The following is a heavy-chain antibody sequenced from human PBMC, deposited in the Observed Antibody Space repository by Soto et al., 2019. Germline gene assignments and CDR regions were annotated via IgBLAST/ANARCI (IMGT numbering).Heavy chain of an antibody. D-gene: IGHD3-10*01. CDR1: GFSLSDSILG. J-gene: IGHJ1*01. V-gene: IGHV2-26*01. Sequence: QVTLKESGPVLLRPTETLTLTCTVSGFSLSDSILGVGWIRQPPGKALEWVAHIYSDDDRSHSPSLRSRLTISRDPSIRQVFLTLTNVEPADTATYYCVRIYVTRDWLSYYVEHWGRGTPVNVSP. CDR2: IYSDDDR. CDR3: VRIYVTRDWLSYYVEH.